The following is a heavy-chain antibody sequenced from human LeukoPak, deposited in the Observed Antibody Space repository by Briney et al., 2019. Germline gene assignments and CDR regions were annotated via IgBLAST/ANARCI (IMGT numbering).Heavy chain of an antibody. J-gene: IGHJ6*04. V-gene: IGHV3-30*18. Sequence: GGSLRLSCAASGFTFSSYGMHWVRQAPGKGLEWVAVISYDGSNKYYADSVKGRFTISRDNSKNTLYLQMNSLRAEDTAVYYCAKVSRYCSGGSCRADYYYGMDVWGKGTTVTVSS. CDR3: AKVSRYCSGGSCRADYYYGMDV. CDR1: GFTFSSYG. CDR2: ISYDGSNK. D-gene: IGHD2-15*01.